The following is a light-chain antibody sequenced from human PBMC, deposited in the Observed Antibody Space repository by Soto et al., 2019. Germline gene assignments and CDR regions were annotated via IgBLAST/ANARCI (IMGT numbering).Light chain of an antibody. V-gene: IGKV3-11*01. CDR1: QSVGSY. Sequence: EIVLTQSPATLSLSPGERATLSCRASQSVGSYLAWYQQKPGQAPRLLIYDASNRATGIPARFSGSGSGTDFTLTISSLEPEDFAVYYCQKYGSSPRKCGQGTTGDIK. CDR3: QKYGSSPRK. CDR2: DAS. J-gene: IGKJ1*01.